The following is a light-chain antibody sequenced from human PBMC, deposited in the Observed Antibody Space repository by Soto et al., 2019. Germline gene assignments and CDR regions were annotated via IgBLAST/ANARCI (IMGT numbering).Light chain of an antibody. V-gene: IGKV1-39*01. CDR1: QDISTY. J-gene: IGKJ1*01. CDR3: QQSYSNPTWT. Sequence: DIQMTQSPSSLSASVGDRVTITCQASQDISTYLNWYQQKPGEAPTLLVYDSSTLQSGVPSRFSGSGFGAEFTLTVSSLQPEDFATYYCQQSYSNPTWTFGQGTKVDI. CDR2: DSS.